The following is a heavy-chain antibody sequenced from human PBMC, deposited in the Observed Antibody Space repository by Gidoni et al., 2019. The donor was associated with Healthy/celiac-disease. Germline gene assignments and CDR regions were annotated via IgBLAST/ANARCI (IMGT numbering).Heavy chain of an antibody. CDR3: ARRYYDSSGYHVAQGGFDY. D-gene: IGHD3-22*01. Sequence: QVQLVQSGAEVKKPGASVKVSCKASGYTFTGYYMHWVRQAPGQGLEWMGWINPNSGGTNYAQKFQGRVTMTRDTSISTAYMELSRLRSDDTAVYYCARRYYDSSGYHVAQGGFDYWGQGTLVTVSS. J-gene: IGHJ4*02. CDR2: INPNSGGT. V-gene: IGHV1-2*02. CDR1: GYTFTGYY.